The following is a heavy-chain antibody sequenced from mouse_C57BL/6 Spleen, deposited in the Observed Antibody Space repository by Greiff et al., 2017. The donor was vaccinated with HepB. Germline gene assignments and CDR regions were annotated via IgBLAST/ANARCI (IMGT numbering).Heavy chain of an antibody. CDR1: GFTFSDYG. V-gene: IGHV5-17*01. D-gene: IGHD1-1*01. CDR2: ISSGSSTI. J-gene: IGHJ1*03. Sequence: EVQLVESGGGLVKPGGSLKLSCAASGFTFSDYGMHWVRQAPEKGLEWVAYISSGSSTIYYADTVKGRFTISRDNAKNTLFLQMTSLRSEDTAMYYCARYYGSNYWYFDVWGTGTTVTVSS. CDR3: ARYYGSNYWYFDV.